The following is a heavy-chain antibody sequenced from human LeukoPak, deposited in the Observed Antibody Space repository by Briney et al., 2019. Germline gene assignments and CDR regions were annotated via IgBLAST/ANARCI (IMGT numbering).Heavy chain of an antibody. J-gene: IGHJ5*02. V-gene: IGHV4-39*07. CDR3: ARVLPPVFSGSYEVGWFDP. Sequence: PSETLSLTCIVSGVSISSSSYYWGWIRQPPGKGLEWIGSIYSSGSTYYNSSLKSRVTISVDTSKNQFSLKLSSVTAADTAVYYCARVLPPVFSGSYEVGWFDPWGQGTLVTVSS. CDR2: IYSSGST. CDR1: GVSISSSSYY. D-gene: IGHD1-26*01.